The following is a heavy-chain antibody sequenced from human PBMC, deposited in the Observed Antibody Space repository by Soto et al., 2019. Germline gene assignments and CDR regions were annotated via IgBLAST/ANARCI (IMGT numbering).Heavy chain of an antibody. J-gene: IGHJ4*02. CDR1: AYTFTNYA. Sequence: QVQLVQSGAEVKKPVASVRVSCQTSAYTFTNYAVSWVRQAPGQGLEWMGWISGDNGNTIYAQKFQGRVTMTTDTSTRKAYMEVRSLRSDDTAVYYCATGLLGYCSGGSCYSDSWGQGTLVTVSS. CDR2: ISGDNGNT. CDR3: ATGLLGYCSGGSCYSDS. V-gene: IGHV1-18*01. D-gene: IGHD2-15*01.